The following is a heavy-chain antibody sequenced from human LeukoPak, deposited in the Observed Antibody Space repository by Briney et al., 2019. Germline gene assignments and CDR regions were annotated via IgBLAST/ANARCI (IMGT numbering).Heavy chain of an antibody. D-gene: IGHD5-24*01. CDR1: GFTFSSYG. CDR3: AKKVFKSPLEDYMDV. CDR2: IRYDGSNK. V-gene: IGHV3-30*02. Sequence: GGSLRLSCAASGFTFSSYGMHWVRQAPGKGLEWVAFIRYDGSNKYYADSVKGRFTISRDNSKNTLYLQMNSLRAEDTAVYYCAKKVFKSPLEDYMDVWGKGTTVTVSS. J-gene: IGHJ6*03.